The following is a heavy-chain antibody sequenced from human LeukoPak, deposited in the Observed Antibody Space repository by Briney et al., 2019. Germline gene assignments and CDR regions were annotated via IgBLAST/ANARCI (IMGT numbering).Heavy chain of an antibody. CDR2: ISGSGGST. D-gene: IGHD3-22*01. CDR1: GFTFSSYA. V-gene: IGHV3-23*01. Sequence: GGSLRLSCAASGFTFSSYAMSWVRQAPGKGLEWVSTISGSGGSTYYAYSVKGRFTISRDNSKNTLYLQMNSLRAEDTAVYYCAKAPVAYYYDSSGYYLGFDYWGQGTLVTVSS. CDR3: AKAPVAYYYDSSGYYLGFDY. J-gene: IGHJ4*02.